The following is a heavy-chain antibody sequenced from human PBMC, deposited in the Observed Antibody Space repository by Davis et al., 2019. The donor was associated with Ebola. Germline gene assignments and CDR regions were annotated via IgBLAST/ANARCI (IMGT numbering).Heavy chain of an antibody. V-gene: IGHV7-4-1*02. CDR2: INTNTGIP. CDR1: EYTFTSYP. Sequence: AASVKVSCKASEYTFTSYPMHWVRQAPGQGLEWMGWINTNTGIPTYAQGFTGRFVFSLDTSVSTAYLQISSLKADDTAVYYCARFSGSYYRRWFDPWGQGTLVTVSS. D-gene: IGHD1-26*01. J-gene: IGHJ5*02. CDR3: ARFSGSYYRRWFDP.